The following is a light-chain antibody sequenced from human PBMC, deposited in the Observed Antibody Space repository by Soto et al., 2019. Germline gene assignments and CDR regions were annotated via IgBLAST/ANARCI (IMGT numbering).Light chain of an antibody. CDR2: KAS. V-gene: IGKV1-5*03. J-gene: IGKJ1*01. CDR1: QTISSW. CDR3: QQYNSYSEA. Sequence: DIQMTQSPSTLSGSVGDRVTITFRASQTISSWLDWYQQKPGKAPKLLIYKASTLKSGVPSRFSFSGSVKELTLTISSLQPDDFATYYCQQYNSYSEAVGHGTQVDIK.